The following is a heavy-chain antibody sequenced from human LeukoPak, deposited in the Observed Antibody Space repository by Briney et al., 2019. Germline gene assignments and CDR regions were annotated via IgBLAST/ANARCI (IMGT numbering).Heavy chain of an antibody. V-gene: IGHV3-7*01. CDR3: ARVGGSGSYYFYYFDY. J-gene: IGHJ4*02. D-gene: IGHD3-10*01. CDR2: IKQDGSEK. CDR1: GFTFSSYW. Sequence: PAGGSLRLSCAASGFTFSSYWMSWVRQAPGKGLEWVANIKQDGSEKYYVDSVKGRFTISRDNAKNSLYLQMNSLRAEDTAVYYCARVGGSGSYYFYYFDYWGQGTLVTVSS.